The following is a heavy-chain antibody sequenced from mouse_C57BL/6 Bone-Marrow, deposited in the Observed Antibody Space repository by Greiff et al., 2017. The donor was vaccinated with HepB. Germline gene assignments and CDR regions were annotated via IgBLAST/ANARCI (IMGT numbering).Heavy chain of an antibody. CDR2: IYPGSGST. Sequence: VQLQQPGAELVKPGASVKMSCKASGYTFTSYWITWVKQRPGQGLEWIGDIYPGSGSTNYNEKFKSKATLTVDTSSSTAYMQLSSLTSEDSAVYYCARSVAQATLYYFDYWGQGTTLTVSS. D-gene: IGHD3-2*02. CDR3: ARSVAQATLYYFDY. CDR1: GYTFTSYW. J-gene: IGHJ2*01. V-gene: IGHV1-55*01.